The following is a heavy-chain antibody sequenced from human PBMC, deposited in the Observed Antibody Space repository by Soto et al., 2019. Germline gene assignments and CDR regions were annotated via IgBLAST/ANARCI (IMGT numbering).Heavy chain of an antibody. V-gene: IGHV3-53*04. J-gene: IGHJ5*02. CDR2: IYSGGST. Sequence: GGSLRLSCAASGFTVSSIYMSWVRQAPGKGLEWVSVIYSGGSTYYADSVKGRFTISRHNSKNTLYLQMNSLRAEDTAVYYCARESCSSTSCYPNWFDPWGQGTLVTVSS. CDR3: ARESCSSTSCYPNWFDP. D-gene: IGHD2-2*01. CDR1: GFTVSSIY.